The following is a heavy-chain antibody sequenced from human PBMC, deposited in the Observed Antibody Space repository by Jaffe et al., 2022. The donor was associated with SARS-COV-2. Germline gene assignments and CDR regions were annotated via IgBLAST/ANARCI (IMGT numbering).Heavy chain of an antibody. D-gene: IGHD6-13*01. Sequence: QVQLVESGGGVVQPGRSLRLSCAASGFTFSSYAMHWVRQAPGKGLEWVAVISYDGSNKYYADSVKGRFTISRDNSKNTLYLQMNSLRAEDTAVYYCARAAEKTSAFDYWGQGTLVTVSS. J-gene: IGHJ4*02. V-gene: IGHV3-30-3*01. CDR1: GFTFSSYA. CDR3: ARAAEKTSAFDY. CDR2: ISYDGSNK.